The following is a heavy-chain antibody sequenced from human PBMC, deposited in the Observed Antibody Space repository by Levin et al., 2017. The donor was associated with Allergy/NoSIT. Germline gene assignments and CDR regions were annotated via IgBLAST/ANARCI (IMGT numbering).Heavy chain of an antibody. CDR1: GGSISSYY. D-gene: IGHD3-10*01. CDR2: IYYSGST. J-gene: IGHJ3*02. V-gene: IGHV4-59*08. CDR3: ARQANNPSITMVRGVSRNAFDI. Sequence: ASETLSLTCTVSGGSISSYYWSWIRQPPGKGLEWIGYIYYSGSTNYNPSLKSRVTISVDTSKNQFSLKLSSVTAADTAVYYCARQANNPSITMVRGVSRNAFDIWGQGTMVTVSS.